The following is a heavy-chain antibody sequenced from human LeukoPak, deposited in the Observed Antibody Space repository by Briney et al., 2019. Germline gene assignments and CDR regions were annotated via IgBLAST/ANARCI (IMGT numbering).Heavy chain of an antibody. J-gene: IGHJ4*02. CDR2: INPSGGST. CDR1: GYTFTSYY. CDR3: ARVGGSYYVDY. Sequence: GASVKVSCMPSGYTFTSYYMHWVRQAPGQGREWMGIINPSGGSTSYAQTFQGRVTMTRDTSTSTVYMELSSLRSEDTAVYYCARVGGSYYVDYWGQGTLVTVSS. V-gene: IGHV1-46*01. D-gene: IGHD1-26*01.